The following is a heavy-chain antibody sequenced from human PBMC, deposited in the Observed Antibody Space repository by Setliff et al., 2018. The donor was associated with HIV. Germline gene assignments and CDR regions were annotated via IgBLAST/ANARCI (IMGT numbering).Heavy chain of an antibody. CDR1: GFTISVYN. CDR2: IAFDGSNK. J-gene: IGHJ3*02. V-gene: IGHV3-30*02. CDR3: VKDRGSGSFAFDI. D-gene: IGHD1-26*01. Sequence: QTGGSLRLSCVASGFTISVYNMHWVRQIPGKGLEWVAFIAFDGSNKYYIDSRKGRFTVSRDNPKKTVYLQINSLRVEDTAVYYCVKDRGSGSFAFDIWGQGTMVTVSS.